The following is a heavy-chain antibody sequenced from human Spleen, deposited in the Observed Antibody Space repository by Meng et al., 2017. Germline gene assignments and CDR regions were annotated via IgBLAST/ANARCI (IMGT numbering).Heavy chain of an antibody. D-gene: IGHD6-19*01. CDR3: ARDSEWLGIYYFDY. CDR2: MNPNSGNT. J-gene: IGHJ4*02. Sequence: ASVKVSCKASGYTFTSYDINWVRQATGQGLEWMGWMNPNSGNTGYAQKFQGRVTMTRNTSISTAYMELSSLRSEDTAVYYCARDSEWLGIYYFDYWGQGTLVTVSS. CDR1: GYTFTSYD. V-gene: IGHV1-8*01.